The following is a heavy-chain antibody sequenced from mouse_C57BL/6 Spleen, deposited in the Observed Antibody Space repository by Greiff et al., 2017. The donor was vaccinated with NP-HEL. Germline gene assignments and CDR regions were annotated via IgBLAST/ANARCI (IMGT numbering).Heavy chain of an antibody. CDR1: GYTFTSYW. J-gene: IGHJ4*01. V-gene: IGHV1-52*01. Sequence: QVQLQQPGAELVRPGSSVKLSCKASGYTFTSYWMHWVKQRPIQGLDWIGMIDPSDSRTNYNQKFKDKATLTVDKSSSTAYMQLSSLTSEDSAVFYYARGRGQLRILDDMDYWGQGTSVTVSS. D-gene: IGHD3-2*02. CDR2: IDPSDSRT. CDR3: ARGRGQLRILDDMDY.